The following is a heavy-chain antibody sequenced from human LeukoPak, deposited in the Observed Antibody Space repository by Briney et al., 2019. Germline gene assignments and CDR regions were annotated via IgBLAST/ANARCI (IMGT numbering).Heavy chain of an antibody. J-gene: IGHJ1*01. Sequence: SETLSLTCAVSGDYISSSSCYWGWIRQSPGTGLEWIGDIYHSGRTYYNPSLKSRVAISIDTSKNQLSLRLRSMTAADTAVFYCARRRYYDSTGYFEWGRGTLVTVSS. D-gene: IGHD3-22*01. CDR2: IYHSGRT. CDR3: ARRRYYDSTGYFE. V-gene: IGHV4-39*01. CDR1: GDYISSSSCY.